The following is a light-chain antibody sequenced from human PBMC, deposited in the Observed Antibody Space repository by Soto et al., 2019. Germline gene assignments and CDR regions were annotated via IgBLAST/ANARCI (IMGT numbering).Light chain of an antibody. V-gene: IGKV1-27*01. Sequence: DIQMTQSPSTLSASVGDRVNITCRASETISTYLAWYQQQPGKVPKLLIYAASILQSGVPSRFSGRRSGTEFTLTISGLQTEDVATYYCQKYASAPFTFGPGTKVDIK. CDR1: ETISTY. J-gene: IGKJ3*01. CDR3: QKYASAPFT. CDR2: AAS.